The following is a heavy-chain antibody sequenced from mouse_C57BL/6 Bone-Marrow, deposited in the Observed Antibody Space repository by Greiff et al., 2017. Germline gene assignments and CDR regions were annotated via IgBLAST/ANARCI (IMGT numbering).Heavy chain of an antibody. V-gene: IGHV1-64*01. CDR3: ARDYYGSSPFAY. CDR1: GYTFTSYW. Sequence: QVQLQQPGAELVKPGASVKLSCKASGYTFTSYWMHWVKQRPGQGLEWTGMIHPNSGSTNYNEKFKSKATLTVDKSSSTAYMQLSSLTSEDSAVYYCARDYYGSSPFAYWGQGTLVTVSA. D-gene: IGHD1-1*01. CDR2: IHPNSGST. J-gene: IGHJ3*01.